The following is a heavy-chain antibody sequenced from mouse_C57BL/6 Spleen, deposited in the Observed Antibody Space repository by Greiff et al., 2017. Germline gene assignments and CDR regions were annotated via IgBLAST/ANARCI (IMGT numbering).Heavy chain of an antibody. V-gene: IGHV14-1*01. J-gene: IGHJ4*01. CDR2: IDPEDGDT. CDR1: GFNIKDYY. CDR3: TRQLRLRGAMDY. Sequence: VQLQQSGAELVRPGASVKLSCTASGFNIKDYYMHWVKQRPEQGLEWIGRIDPEDGDTEYAPKFQGKTTVTADTSSNTAYLHLRSLTSEDTAVYYCTRQLRLRGAMDYWGQVTSVTVSS. D-gene: IGHD3-2*02.